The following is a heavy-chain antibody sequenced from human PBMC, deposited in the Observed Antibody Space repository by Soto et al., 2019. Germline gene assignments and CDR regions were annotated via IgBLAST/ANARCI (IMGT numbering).Heavy chain of an antibody. D-gene: IGHD3-9*01. CDR3: AHTFGIFTGYNINFDY. Sequence: KESGPTLVKPTQTLTLTCTFTGFSLNTRGVAVAWIRQPPGKALEWLGLICWDDDTRYSPSLKTRLIIARDTSENQVVLTLTDLDPVDTATYFCAHTFGIFTGYNINFDYWGQGALVTVSS. CDR2: ICWDDDT. V-gene: IGHV2-5*02. CDR1: GFSLNTRGVA. J-gene: IGHJ4*02.